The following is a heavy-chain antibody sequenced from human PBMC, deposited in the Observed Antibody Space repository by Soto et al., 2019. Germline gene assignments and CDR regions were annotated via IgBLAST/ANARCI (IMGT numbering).Heavy chain of an antibody. CDR1: GYTFTSYG. CDR2: ISAYNGNT. D-gene: IGHD3-3*01. V-gene: IGHV1-18*01. Sequence: QVQLVQSGAEVKKPGASVKVSCKASGYTFTSYGISWVRQAPGQGLEWMGWISAYNGNTNYAQKLQGRVTMTTDRSTSTAYMELRSLRSDDTAVYYCERGGTDYGFWSGYFDPLPMDVWGKGTTVTVSS. J-gene: IGHJ6*03. CDR3: ERGGTDYGFWSGYFDPLPMDV.